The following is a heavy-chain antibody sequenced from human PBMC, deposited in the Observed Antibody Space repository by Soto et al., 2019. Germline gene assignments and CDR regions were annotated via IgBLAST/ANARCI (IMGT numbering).Heavy chain of an antibody. V-gene: IGHV3-30-3*01. Sequence: QVQLVESGGGVVQPGRSLRLSCAASGFTFSSYAMHWVRQAPGKGLEWVAVISSDGSNKYDADSVKGRFTISRNNSKNTLYLEMNSLRAEDTAVYYCATALGLLQWLFGDYWGQGSLVTV. CDR3: ATALGLLQWLFGDY. CDR2: ISSDGSNK. J-gene: IGHJ4*02. D-gene: IGHD3-22*01. CDR1: GFTFSSYA.